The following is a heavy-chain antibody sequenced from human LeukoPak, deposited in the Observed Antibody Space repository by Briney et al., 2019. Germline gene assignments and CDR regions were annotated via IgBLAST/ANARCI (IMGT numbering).Heavy chain of an antibody. D-gene: IGHD3-3*01. Sequence: TSETLSLTCTVSGGSISDYYWNWIRQPPGKGLEWIGYIYYSGSTTYNPPLKSRVTMSVDTAKNQFSLKLRSVTAADTAVYYCARGDFCSKSNCYLRPMDVWGKGTTVTVSS. CDR1: GGSISDYY. CDR2: IYYSGST. CDR3: ARGDFCSKSNCYLRPMDV. V-gene: IGHV4-59*01. J-gene: IGHJ6*03.